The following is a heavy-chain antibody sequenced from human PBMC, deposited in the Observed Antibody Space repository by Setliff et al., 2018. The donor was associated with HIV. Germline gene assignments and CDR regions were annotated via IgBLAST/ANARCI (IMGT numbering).Heavy chain of an antibody. Sequence: PSETLSLTCAVYGGALSAYYWSWIRQSPGKGLEWIGEIYHSGSTNYNPPLKRRLTTSINASKSQFSLRLSSVTAADTAVYYCAGRAYGPLEHWGQGNQVTVSS. V-gene: IGHV4-34*09. CDR1: GGALSAYY. D-gene: IGHD4-17*01. CDR3: AGRAYGPLEH. CDR2: IYHSGST. J-gene: IGHJ4*02.